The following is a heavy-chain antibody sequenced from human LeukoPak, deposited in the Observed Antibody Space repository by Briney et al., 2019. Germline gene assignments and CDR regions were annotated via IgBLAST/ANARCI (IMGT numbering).Heavy chain of an antibody. Sequence: GGSLRLSCAASGFTSSSYAMSWVRQAPGKGLEWVSAISGSGGSTYYADSVKGRFTISRDNSKNTLYLQMNSLRAEDTAVYYCANHLYIQLWLQGPFDYWGQGTLVTVSS. CDR3: ANHLYIQLWLQGPFDY. D-gene: IGHD5-18*01. CDR1: GFTSSSYA. CDR2: ISGSGGST. V-gene: IGHV3-23*01. J-gene: IGHJ4*02.